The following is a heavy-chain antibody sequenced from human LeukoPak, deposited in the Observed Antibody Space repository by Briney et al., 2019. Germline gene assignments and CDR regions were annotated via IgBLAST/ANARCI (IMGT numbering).Heavy chain of an antibody. J-gene: IGHJ6*03. CDR2: INHGGRT. V-gene: IGHV4-34*01. Sequence: PSETLSLTCAVYGGSFSGYYWSWIRQPPGKGLEWIGEINHGGRTNYNPSLKSRVTISVDTSKNQFSLKLSSVTAADTAVYYCARAIRYFGYYYYYMDVWGKGTTVTISS. D-gene: IGHD3-9*01. CDR1: GGSFSGYY. CDR3: ARAIRYFGYYYYYMDV.